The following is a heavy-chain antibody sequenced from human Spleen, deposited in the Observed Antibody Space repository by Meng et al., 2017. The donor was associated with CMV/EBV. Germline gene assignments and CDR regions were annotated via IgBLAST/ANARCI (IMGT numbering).Heavy chain of an antibody. CDR3: ARKQSGSYWGGSIHYATDV. D-gene: IGHD1-26*01. Sequence: GESLKISCATSGFTFSSYAMTWVRQAPGKGLEWVSGISGSDGRTYYADSVKGRFAISRDNSENTLYLQMNSLRVEDTALYYCARKQSGSYWGGSIHYATDVWGLGTTVTVSS. CDR2: ISGSDGRT. CDR1: GFTFSSYA. J-gene: IGHJ6*02. V-gene: IGHV3-23*01.